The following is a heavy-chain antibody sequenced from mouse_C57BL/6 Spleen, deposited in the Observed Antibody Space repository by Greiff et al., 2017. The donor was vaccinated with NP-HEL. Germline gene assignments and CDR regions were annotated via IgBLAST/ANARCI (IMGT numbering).Heavy chain of an antibody. CDR1: GYTFTDYY. V-gene: IGHV1-19*01. CDR3: ARRAYGSSYDWYFDV. CDR2: INPYNGGT. Sequence: VHVKQSGPVLVKPGASVKMSCKASGYTFTDYYMNWVKQSHGKSLEWIGVINPYNGGTSYNQKFKGKATLTVDKSSSTAYMELNSLTSEDSAVYYCARRAYGSSYDWYFDVWGTGTTVTVSS. J-gene: IGHJ1*03. D-gene: IGHD1-1*01.